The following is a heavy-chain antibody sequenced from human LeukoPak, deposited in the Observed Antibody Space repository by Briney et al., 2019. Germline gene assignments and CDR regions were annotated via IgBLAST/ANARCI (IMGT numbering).Heavy chain of an antibody. J-gene: IGHJ4*02. CDR2: ISGSGGST. CDR3: AKGSGFIVGATFDY. D-gene: IGHD1-26*01. V-gene: IGHV3-23*01. CDR1: GFTFSSYA. Sequence: SGGSLRLSCAASGFTFSSYAMSWVRQAPGKGLEWVSAISGSGGSTYYADSVKGRFTISRDNSKNTLYLQMNSLRAEDTAVYYCAKGSGFIVGATFDYWGQGTLVTVSS.